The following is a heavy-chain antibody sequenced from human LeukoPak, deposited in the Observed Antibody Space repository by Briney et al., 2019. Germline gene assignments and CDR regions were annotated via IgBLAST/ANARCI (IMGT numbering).Heavy chain of an antibody. V-gene: IGHV1-46*01. J-gene: IGHJ4*02. Sequence: ASVKVSCKASGYTFTSYYMHWVRQAPGQGLEWMGIINPSGGSTSYAQKFQGRVTMTRDTSTSTVYMELSSLRSEDTAVYYCARDSQDYGGNFLFQVWGQGTLVTVSS. CDR3: ARDSQDYGGNFLFQV. CDR2: INPSGGST. D-gene: IGHD4-23*01. CDR1: GYTFTSYY.